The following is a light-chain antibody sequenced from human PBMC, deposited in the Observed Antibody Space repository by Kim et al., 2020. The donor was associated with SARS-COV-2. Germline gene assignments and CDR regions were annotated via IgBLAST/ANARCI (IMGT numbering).Light chain of an antibody. CDR1: NTDGGGHNY. V-gene: IGLV2-11*01. CDR2: NVN. Sequence: GQSVTISCTGTNTDGGGHNYVSWYQHHPDKAPKLMISNVNRRPSGVPDRLSGSKSGYTASLTISGLQPEDEADYYCCSYGGSYTFVFGTGTKVTVL. CDR3: CSYGGSYTFV. J-gene: IGLJ1*01.